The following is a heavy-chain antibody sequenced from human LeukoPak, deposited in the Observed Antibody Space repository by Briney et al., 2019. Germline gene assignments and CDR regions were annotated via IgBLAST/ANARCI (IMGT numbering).Heavy chain of an antibody. CDR2: IRYDGSNK. V-gene: IGHV3-30*02. J-gene: IGHJ4*02. D-gene: IGHD6-13*01. Sequence: GGSLRLSCAASGFTFSSYSMHWVRQAPGKGLEWVAFIRYDGSNKYYADSVKGRFTISRDNSKNTLYLQMNSLRAEDTAVYYCAKDDIAAAADYWGQGTLVTVSS. CDR1: GFTFSSYS. CDR3: AKDDIAAAADY.